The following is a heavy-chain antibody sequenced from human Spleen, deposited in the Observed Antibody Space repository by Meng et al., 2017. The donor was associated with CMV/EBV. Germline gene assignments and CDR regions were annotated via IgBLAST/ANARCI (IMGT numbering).Heavy chain of an antibody. CDR3: ARGGRTGTTAAFDI. V-gene: IGHV6-1*01. Sequence: SETLSLTCAISGDSVSSNTAAWNWIRQSPSRGLEWLGRTCYRSKWYNDYAVSVKSRITLNPDTSKNQFSLPLNSVTPEDTAVYYCARGGRTGTTAAFDIWGQGTMVTVSS. J-gene: IGHJ3*02. D-gene: IGHD1-1*01. CDR1: GDSVSSNTAA. CDR2: TCYRSKWYN.